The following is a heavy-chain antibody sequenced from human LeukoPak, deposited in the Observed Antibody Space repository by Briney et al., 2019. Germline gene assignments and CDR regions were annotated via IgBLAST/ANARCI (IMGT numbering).Heavy chain of an antibody. Sequence: SETLSLTCAVSGGSISSGGYFWSWIRQPPGKGLEWIGYIYHSGSTYYNPSLKSRVTISVDRSKNQFSLKLSSVTAADTAVYYCARTPAGYFDLWGRGTLVTVSS. V-gene: IGHV4-30-2*01. CDR1: GGSISSGGYF. CDR2: IYHSGST. D-gene: IGHD2-2*01. CDR3: ARTPAGYFDL. J-gene: IGHJ2*01.